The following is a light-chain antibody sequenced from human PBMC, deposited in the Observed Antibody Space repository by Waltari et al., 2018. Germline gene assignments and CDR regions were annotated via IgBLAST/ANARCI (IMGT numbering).Light chain of an antibody. Sequence: QSVLTQPPSASGTPGQRVTISCSGRASNIGNNLVNWYQQLPGKAPKLIIYRSDQRPAGVPDLFSGSKSGTSGSLAISGLQSEDEADYYCVAWDDSLNGHWVFGGGTKVTVL. CDR1: ASNIGNNL. CDR3: VAWDDSLNGHWV. V-gene: IGLV1-44*01. J-gene: IGLJ3*02. CDR2: RSD.